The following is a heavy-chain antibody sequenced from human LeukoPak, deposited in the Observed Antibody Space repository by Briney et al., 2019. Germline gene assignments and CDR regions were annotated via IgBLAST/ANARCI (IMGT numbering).Heavy chain of an antibody. CDR1: GYSFTSYW. V-gene: IGHV5-51*01. Sequence: GESLKISCKGSGYSFTSYWIGWVRQMPGKGLEWRGIIYPGDTDTRYSPSFQGHVTISADKSISTAYLQWSSLKASDTAMYYCASDTSGYSYGFAWFDPWGQGTLVTVSS. CDR2: IYPGDTDT. CDR3: ASDTSGYSYGFAWFDP. D-gene: IGHD5-18*01. J-gene: IGHJ5*02.